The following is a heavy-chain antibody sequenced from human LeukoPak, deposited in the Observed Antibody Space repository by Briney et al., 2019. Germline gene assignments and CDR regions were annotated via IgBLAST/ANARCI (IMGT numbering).Heavy chain of an antibody. Sequence: SETLSLTCAVYGVSFSDYYWTWIRQTPGKGLEWIGEVFHSGTPNYNPFLKTRVSISVDTSKNQFSLRLRSVTAADTAVYYCARARRGSSIRGPLDYWGQGALVTVSS. CDR2: VFHSGTP. CDR1: GVSFSDYY. D-gene: IGHD3-10*01. CDR3: ARARRGSSIRGPLDY. V-gene: IGHV4-34*12. J-gene: IGHJ4*02.